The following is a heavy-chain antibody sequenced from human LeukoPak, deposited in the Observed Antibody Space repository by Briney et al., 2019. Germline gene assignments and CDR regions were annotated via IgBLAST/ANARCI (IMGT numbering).Heavy chain of an antibody. D-gene: IGHD3-3*01. CDR2: IKQDGSEK. J-gene: IGHJ3*02. Sequence: GGSLRLSCAASGFTFSSYWMSWVRQAPGRGLEWVANIKQDGSEKYYVDSVRGRFTISRDNANNSLYLQMNSLRAEDTAVYYCASPEWLPDSIDIWGQGTMVTVSS. V-gene: IGHV3-7*01. CDR1: GFTFSSYW. CDR3: ASPEWLPDSIDI.